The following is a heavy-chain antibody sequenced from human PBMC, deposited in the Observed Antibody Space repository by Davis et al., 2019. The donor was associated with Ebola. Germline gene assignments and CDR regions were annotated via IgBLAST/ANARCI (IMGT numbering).Heavy chain of an antibody. J-gene: IGHJ4*02. CDR2: ISSSSSYI. D-gene: IGHD6-19*01. V-gene: IGHV3-21*01. CDR3: VKVGVLSSGWYGGY. Sequence: PGGSLRLSCAASGFTFSSYSMNWVRQAPGKGLEWVSSISSSSSYIYYADSVKGRFTISRDNAKNSLYLQMSSLRAEDTAVYYCVKVGVLSSGWYGGYWGQGTLVTVSS. CDR1: GFTFSSYS.